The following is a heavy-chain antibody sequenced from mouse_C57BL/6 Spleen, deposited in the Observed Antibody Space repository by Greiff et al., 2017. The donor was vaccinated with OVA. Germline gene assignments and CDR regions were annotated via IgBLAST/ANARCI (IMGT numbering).Heavy chain of an antibody. V-gene: IGHV5-16*01. Sequence: EVQLQESEGGLVQPGSSMKLSCTASGFTFSDYYMAWVRQVPEKGLEWVANINYDGSSTYYLDSLKSRFIISRDNAKNILYLQMSSLKSEDTATYYCARGGYLYAMDYWGQGTSVTVSS. D-gene: IGHD2-2*01. CDR1: GFTFSDYY. CDR3: ARGGYLYAMDY. J-gene: IGHJ4*01. CDR2: INYDGSST.